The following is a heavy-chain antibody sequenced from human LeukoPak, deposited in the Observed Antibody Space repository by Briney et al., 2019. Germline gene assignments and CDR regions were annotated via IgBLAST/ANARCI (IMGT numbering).Heavy chain of an antibody. CDR3: ARLVVSHDYGDYAGYFDY. CDR1: GGSISSCY. V-gene: IGHV4-34*01. J-gene: IGHJ4*02. D-gene: IGHD4-17*01. CDR2: INHSGST. Sequence: PSETLSLTCTVSGGSISSCYWSWIRQPPGKGLEWIGEINHSGSTNYNPSPKSRVTISVDTSKNQFSLKLSSVTAADTAVYYCARLVVSHDYGDYAGYFDYWGQGTLVTVSS.